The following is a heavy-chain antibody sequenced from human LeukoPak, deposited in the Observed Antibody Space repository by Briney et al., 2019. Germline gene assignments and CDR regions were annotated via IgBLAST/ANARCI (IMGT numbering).Heavy chain of an antibody. CDR3: ARGSDYYDSSGCYVGNYFDY. J-gene: IGHJ4*02. Sequence: PGRSLRLSCAASGFTFSNYAMHWVRQAPGKGLEWVSIISFDGSNKYYADSVKGRFTISRDNSKNTLYLQMNSLRAEDTAVYYCARGSDYYDSSGCYVGNYFDYWGQGTLVSVSS. V-gene: IGHV3-30*03. D-gene: IGHD3-22*01. CDR1: GFTFSNYA. CDR2: ISFDGSNK.